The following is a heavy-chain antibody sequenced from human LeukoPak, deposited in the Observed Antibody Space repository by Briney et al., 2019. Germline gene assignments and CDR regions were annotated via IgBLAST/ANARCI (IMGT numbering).Heavy chain of an antibody. CDR1: GFTFSSYA. CDR2: ISASGGST. V-gene: IGHV3-23*01. CDR3: AKVGGVSSGYRGNFDY. Sequence: ESGGGLVQPGGSLRLSCAASGFTFSSYAMSWVRRAPGKGLEWVSGISASGGSTYNADSVKDRFTISRDNSKNMLYLQMNSLRAEDTAIYYCAKVGGVSSGYRGNFDYWGQGTLVTVSS. J-gene: IGHJ4*02. D-gene: IGHD3-22*01.